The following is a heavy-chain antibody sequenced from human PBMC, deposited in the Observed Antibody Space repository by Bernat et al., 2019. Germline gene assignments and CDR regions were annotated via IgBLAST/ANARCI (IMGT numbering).Heavy chain of an antibody. CDR1: GYTFTDYY. CDR2: VDPEDGET. D-gene: IGHD3-10*01. Sequence: VQLVQSGAEVKKPGATVKISCKVSGYTFTDYYMHWVQQAPGKGLEWMGLVDPEDGETIYAEKFQGRVTITADTSTDTAYMELSSLRSEDTAVYYCATDLFPAGGYYYYGMDVWGQGTTVTVSS. J-gene: IGHJ6*02. CDR3: ATDLFPAGGYYYYGMDV. V-gene: IGHV1-69-2*01.